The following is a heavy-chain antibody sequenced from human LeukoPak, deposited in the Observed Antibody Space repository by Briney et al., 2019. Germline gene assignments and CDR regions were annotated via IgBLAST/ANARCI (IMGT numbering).Heavy chain of an antibody. CDR1: GYSITIGFY. CDR2: IYHSGSA. D-gene: IGHD2-2*01. V-gene: IGHV4-38-2*02. Sequence: PSETLSLTCTVSGYSITIGFYWGWIRQPPGKGREWIGNIYHSGSAHYNPSLKSRVTLSVDTSKNQFSLQLSSVTAADTAVYYCARQQDTSTWPPVDYWGQGILVTVSS. CDR3: ARQQDTSTWPPVDY. J-gene: IGHJ4*02.